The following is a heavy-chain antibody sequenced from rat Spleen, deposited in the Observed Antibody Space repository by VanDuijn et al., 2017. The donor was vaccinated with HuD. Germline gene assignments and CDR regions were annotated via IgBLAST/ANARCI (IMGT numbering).Heavy chain of an antibody. V-gene: IGHV5-31*01. J-gene: IGHJ4*01. CDR3: GRHGRGKTTYYYVMDA. D-gene: IGHD4-5*01. CDR1: GFTFNNYW. CDR2: ISNARGIT. Sequence: EVQLVESGGGLVQPGRSLKLSCVASGFTFNNYWMAWIRQAPGKGLEWVASISNARGITYYADPVKGRFTISRDIANSTLSLQMDSLQSEDTATYYCGRHGRGKTTYYYVMDAWGQGTSVTVSS.